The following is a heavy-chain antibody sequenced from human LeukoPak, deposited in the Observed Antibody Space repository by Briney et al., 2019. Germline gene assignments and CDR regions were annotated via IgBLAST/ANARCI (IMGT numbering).Heavy chain of an antibody. CDR3: ARVRLGGDCFDY. CDR1: GFTVSSNY. D-gene: IGHD2-21*01. V-gene: IGHV3-66*01. J-gene: IGHJ4*02. CDR2: IYSGGST. Sequence: GGSLRLSCAASGFTVSSNYMSWVRQAPGKGLEWVSVIYSGGSTYYADSVKGRFTISRDNSKNTLYLQMNSLRAEDTAVYYCARVRLGGDCFDYWGQGTLVTVSS.